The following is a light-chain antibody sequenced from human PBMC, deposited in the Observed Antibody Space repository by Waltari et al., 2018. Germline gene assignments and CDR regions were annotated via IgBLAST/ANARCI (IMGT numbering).Light chain of an antibody. CDR1: SSTIGDNY. CDR3: ATWDDSLSGWV. V-gene: IGLV1-47*01. CDR2: RNN. J-gene: IGLJ3*02. Sequence: QSVLTQLPSASGTPGQGVTISCSGSSSTIGDNYVYCYQQFPGTSPKLLIHRNNQRPSGVPDRFSGSKSGTSAFLVISGLRSEDEADYHCATWDDSLSGWVFGGGTKVTVL.